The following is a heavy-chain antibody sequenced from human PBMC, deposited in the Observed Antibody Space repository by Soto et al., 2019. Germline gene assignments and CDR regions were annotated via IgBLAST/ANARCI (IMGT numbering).Heavy chain of an antibody. J-gene: IGHJ4*02. D-gene: IGHD3-3*01. CDR2: IGGSGGDT. CDR3: ARRTWRGRADY. CDR1: GFPFSIYA. Sequence: EVQLLASGGGLAQPGGSLRLSCAASGFPFSIYAMSWVRQAPGKGVEWVSGIGGSGGDTYYADSVKGRFTVSRDNAENTLYLQLNSLRVEDTATYYCARRTWRGRADYWGQGILVTVSS. V-gene: IGHV3-23*01.